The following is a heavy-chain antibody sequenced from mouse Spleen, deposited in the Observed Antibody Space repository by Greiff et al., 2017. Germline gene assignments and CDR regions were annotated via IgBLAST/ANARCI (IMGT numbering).Heavy chain of an antibody. Sequence: QVQLQQPGAELVKPGASVKLSCKASGYTFTSYWMQWVKQRPGQGLEWIGEIDPSDSYTNYNQKFKGKATLTVDTSSSTAYMQLSSLTSEDSAVYYCARNSHWYFDVWGAGTTVTVSS. CDR3: ARNSHWYFDV. J-gene: IGHJ1*01. CDR1: GYTFTSYW. CDR2: IDPSDSYT. V-gene: IGHV1-50*01.